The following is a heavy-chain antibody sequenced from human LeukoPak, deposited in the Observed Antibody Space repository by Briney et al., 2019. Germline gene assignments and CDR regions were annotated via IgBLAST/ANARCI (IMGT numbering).Heavy chain of an antibody. V-gene: IGHV3-7*03. CDR1: GFTFTTYW. CDR3: VKGGGYSSGYSFDS. J-gene: IGHJ5*01. CDR2: IKQDGTEK. Sequence: TGESLRLSCAASGFTFTTYWLGWVRQPPGKGLEWVANIKQDGTEKYYVDSVKGRFTISRDNSKTRLSLQMNSLRDEDTAVYYCVKGGGYSSGYSFDSWGQGTPVTVSS. D-gene: IGHD5-18*01.